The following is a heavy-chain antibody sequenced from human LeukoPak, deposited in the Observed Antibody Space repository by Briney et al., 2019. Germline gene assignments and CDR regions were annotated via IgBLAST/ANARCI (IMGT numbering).Heavy chain of an antibody. CDR2: ISPSGDST. J-gene: IGHJ4*02. CDR1: GFTFSSHS. Sequence: GGSLRPSCAASGFTFSSHSMSWVRQPPGEGLEWVAAISPSGDSTTYRDSVKGQFTISRDNSRNRLYLQMNTLTVEDTAIYYSARRPLTGGVTDFFDFWGQGALVTVSS. V-gene: IGHV3-23*01. CDR3: ARRPLTGGVTDFFDF. D-gene: IGHD2-21*02.